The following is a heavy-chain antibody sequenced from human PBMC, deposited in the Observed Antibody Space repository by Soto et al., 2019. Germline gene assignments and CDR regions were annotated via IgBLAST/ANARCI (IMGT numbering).Heavy chain of an antibody. Sequence: QVPLVQSGPEVKKPGASVMLSCKASGYTFTTYGVRWVRQAPGLGLEWMGWISAYNGNTNYAQKFHGRVTMTPDASANTAYLELRSLRSDDTAVYYCARQEGHIEPMIGEFDFWGQGTLVTVSS. CDR1: GYTFTTYG. D-gene: IGHD3-10*02. V-gene: IGHV1-18*01. CDR2: ISAYNGNT. CDR3: ARQEGHIEPMIGEFDF. J-gene: IGHJ4*02.